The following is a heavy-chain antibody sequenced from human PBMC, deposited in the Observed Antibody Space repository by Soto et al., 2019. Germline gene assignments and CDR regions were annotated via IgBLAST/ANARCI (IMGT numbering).Heavy chain of an antibody. CDR1: GFPFSTAW. J-gene: IGHJ4*02. CDR3: TTQGYSNSWGGYLY. D-gene: IGHD6-13*01. V-gene: IGHV3-15*01. Sequence: EVQLVESGGGLVKPGESLRLSCAASGFPFSTAWMSWVRQAPGKGLEWIGRIKTKTNGGATDYAAPVKGRFTISRDDSKNTLYLQLNSLKTEDTAVYHCTTQGYSNSWGGYLYWGPGTLVTVSS. CDR2: IKTKTNGGAT.